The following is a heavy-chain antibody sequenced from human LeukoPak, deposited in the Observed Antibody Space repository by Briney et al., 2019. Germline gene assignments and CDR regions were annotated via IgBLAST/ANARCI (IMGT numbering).Heavy chain of an antibody. CDR1: GGSISSSSYY. Sequence: SETLSLTCTVSGGSISSSSYYWGWIRQPPGKGLEWIGSIYYSGSTYYNPSLRSRVTISVDTSKNQFSLKLSSVTAADTAIYYCARHYSSGGPQWLIFDYWGQGTLVTVSS. D-gene: IGHD6-19*01. CDR3: ARHYSSGGPQWLIFDY. V-gene: IGHV4-39*01. J-gene: IGHJ4*02. CDR2: IYYSGST.